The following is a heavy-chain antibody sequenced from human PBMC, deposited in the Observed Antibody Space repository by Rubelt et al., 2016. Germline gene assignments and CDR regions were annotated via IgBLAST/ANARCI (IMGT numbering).Heavy chain of an antibody. CDR3: ARDRTWLVPGLDAFDI. J-gene: IGHJ3*02. V-gene: IGHV1-18*01. CDR2: ISAYNGKP. D-gene: IGHD6-19*01. CDR1: GYTFTSYG. Sequence: QVQLVQSGAEVKKPGASVKVSCKASGYTFTSYGISWVRQAPGQGLEGMGWISAYNGKPNYAQKLQGRVTMTTDTSTSTAYMELRSLRSDDTAVYYCARDRTWLVPGLDAFDIWGQGTMVTVSS.